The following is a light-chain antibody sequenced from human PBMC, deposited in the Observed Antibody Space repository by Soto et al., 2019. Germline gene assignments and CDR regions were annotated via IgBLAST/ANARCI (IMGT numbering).Light chain of an antibody. CDR2: AAS. Sequence: AIRMTPSPSSFSASTGDRVTITCRASQGISSYLAWYQQKPGKAPKLLIYAASTLQSGVPSRFSGSGSGTDFTLTISCLQPEDFATYYCQQYYSYPPTFGGGTRVDIK. CDR3: QQYYSYPPT. CDR1: QGISSY. J-gene: IGKJ4*01. V-gene: IGKV1-8*01.